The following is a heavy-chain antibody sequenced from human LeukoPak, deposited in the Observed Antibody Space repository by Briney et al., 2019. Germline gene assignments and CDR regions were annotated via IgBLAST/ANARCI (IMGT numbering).Heavy chain of an antibody. Sequence: GGSLRLSCAASGFTLSSYCMHWVRQAPGEGLVWVSRIDLDGSTTNYADSVKGRVTTSRDNAKNTLYLQMNSLRAEDTALYYCTRVQAGRAGLMDVWGRGTTVTVSS. CDR1: GFTLSSYC. CDR2: IDLDGSTT. J-gene: IGHJ6*02. V-gene: IGHV3-74*01. CDR3: TRVQAGRAGLMDV. D-gene: IGHD6-13*01.